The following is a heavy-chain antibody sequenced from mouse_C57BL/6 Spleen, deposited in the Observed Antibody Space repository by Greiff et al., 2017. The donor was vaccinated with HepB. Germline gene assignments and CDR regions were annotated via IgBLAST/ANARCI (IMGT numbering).Heavy chain of an antibody. V-gene: IGHV14-1*01. Sequence: VQLQQSGAELVRPGASVKLSCTASGFNIKDYYMHWVKQRPEQGLEWIGRIDPEDGDTEYAPKFQGKATMTADTSSNTAYLQLSSLTSEDTAVYYCSTHGYGSSHWYFDVWGTGTTVTVSS. CDR3: STHGYGSSHWYFDV. J-gene: IGHJ1*03. CDR2: IDPEDGDT. D-gene: IGHD1-1*01. CDR1: GFNIKDYY.